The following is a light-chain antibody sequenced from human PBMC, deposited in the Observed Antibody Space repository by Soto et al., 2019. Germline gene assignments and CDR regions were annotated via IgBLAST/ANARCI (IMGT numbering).Light chain of an antibody. CDR1: QSVSSC. J-gene: IGKJ4*02. CDR2: EAS. CDR3: QQRSNWHLT. V-gene: IGKV3-11*01. Sequence: EIVMTQSPATLSLSPGERATLSCSASQSVSSCLAWYQQKPGQAPRLLIYEASNRANGIPARYSGSGSGTDFSLPISSLEPEDFAVYYCQQRSNWHLTFGGGTKVEIK.